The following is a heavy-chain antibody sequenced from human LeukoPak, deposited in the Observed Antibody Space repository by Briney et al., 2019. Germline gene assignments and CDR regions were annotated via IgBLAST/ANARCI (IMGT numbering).Heavy chain of an antibody. Sequence: PGGSLRLSCAAFGFTFSSYAMSWVRQAPGKGLEWVSAISGSGGNTYYADSVKGRFTISRDNSKNTLHLLMNSLRADDTAVYYCATNLPSNAFDIWGQGTMVTVSS. V-gene: IGHV3-23*01. J-gene: IGHJ3*02. CDR1: GFTFSSYA. CDR2: ISGSGGNT. CDR3: ATNLPSNAFDI.